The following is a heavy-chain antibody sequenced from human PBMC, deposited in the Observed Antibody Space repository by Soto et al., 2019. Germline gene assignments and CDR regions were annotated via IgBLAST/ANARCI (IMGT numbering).Heavy chain of an antibody. CDR3: ATSMGRGGNDY. V-gene: IGHV3-7*05. J-gene: IGHJ4*02. CDR2: IKTDGSEK. Sequence: EVQLVESGGGLVQPGGSLRLSCAASGFTFSDNWMSWVRQAPGKGRECVANIKTDGSEKYYVDPVKGRFTISRDNAKNSLYLQMNSLRAEDTAVYYCATSMGRGGNDYWGQGTLVAVSS. CDR1: GFTFSDNW. D-gene: IGHD3-10*01.